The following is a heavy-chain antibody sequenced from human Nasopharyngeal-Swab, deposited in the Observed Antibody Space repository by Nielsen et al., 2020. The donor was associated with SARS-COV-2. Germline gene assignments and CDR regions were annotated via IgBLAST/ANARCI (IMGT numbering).Heavy chain of an antibody. CDR3: ARDCKDSRGHYFDY. V-gene: IGHV4-30-4*01. D-gene: IGHD3-22*01. Sequence: WLRQSPGKGLEWIGYIYYSGSTYYNPSLKSRVTISVDTSKNQFSLKLSSVTAADTAVYYCARDCKDSRGHYFDYWGQGTLVTVSS. J-gene: IGHJ4*02. CDR2: IYYSGST.